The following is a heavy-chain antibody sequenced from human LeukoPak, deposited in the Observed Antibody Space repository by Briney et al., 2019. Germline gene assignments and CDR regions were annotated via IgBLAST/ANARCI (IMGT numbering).Heavy chain of an antibody. D-gene: IGHD1-26*01. Sequence: SETLSLTCTVSGGSISSGGYYWSWIRQPPGKGLEWIGYIYHSGSTYYNPSLKSRVTISVDRSKNQFSLKLSSVTAADTAVYYCAKVYSESYYIDYWGQGTLVTVSS. CDR3: AKVYSESYYIDY. CDR1: GGSISSGGYY. CDR2: IYHSGST. J-gene: IGHJ4*02. V-gene: IGHV4-30-2*01.